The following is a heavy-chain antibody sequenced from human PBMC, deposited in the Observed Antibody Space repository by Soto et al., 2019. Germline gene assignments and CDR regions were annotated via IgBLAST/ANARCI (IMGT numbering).Heavy chain of an antibody. CDR3: ARHRGVGRTMVRRLNEG. CDR2: IYYSGST. J-gene: IGHJ4*02. Sequence: SETLSLTCTVSGGSISSSSYYWGWIRQPPGKGLEWIGSIYYSGSTYYNPSLKSRVTISVDTSKNQFSLKLSSVTAADTAVYYCARHRGVGRTMVRRLNEGWGQGTLVTVSS. V-gene: IGHV4-39*01. D-gene: IGHD3-10*01. CDR1: GGSISSSSYY.